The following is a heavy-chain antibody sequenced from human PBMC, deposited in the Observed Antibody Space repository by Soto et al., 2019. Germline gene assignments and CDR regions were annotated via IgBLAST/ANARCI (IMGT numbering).Heavy chain of an antibody. J-gene: IGHJ4*02. V-gene: IGHV1-46*01. CDR3: ARGGHVVVVTAALDY. CDR1: GDTFTEYY. CDR2: VNPSGGHT. D-gene: IGHD2-21*02. Sequence: QVQLMQSGAEVKKPGASVKVSCKASGDTFTEYYIHWVRQAPGQGLEWMGTVNPSGGHTTYAQHFLGRVTMTRATATSTLYMELTSLTSADTAVYYCARGGHVVVVTAALDYWGQGTLVTVSS.